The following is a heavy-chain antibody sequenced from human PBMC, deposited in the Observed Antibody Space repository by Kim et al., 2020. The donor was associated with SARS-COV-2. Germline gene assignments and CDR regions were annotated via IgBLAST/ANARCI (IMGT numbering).Heavy chain of an antibody. J-gene: IGHJ5*02. V-gene: IGHV4-34*13. CDR3: ARGHSSSWYRNWFDP. D-gene: IGHD6-13*01. Sequence: PSLKRRVTISGDTSKNQFSLKLSSVTAADTAVYYCARGHSSSWYRNWFDPWGQGTLVTVSS.